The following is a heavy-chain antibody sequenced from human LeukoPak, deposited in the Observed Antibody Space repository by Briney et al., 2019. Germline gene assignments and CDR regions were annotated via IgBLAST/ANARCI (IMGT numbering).Heavy chain of an antibody. V-gene: IGHV4-39*07. Sequence: PSETLSLTCIVSGGSVSSSSYYWGWIRQPPGKGLEWIGSLYCGSTFHNPSLKSRVTISVDTSKNQFSLKLTSVTAADTAVYYCARARGHDAFDIWGQGTMVTVSS. CDR2: LYCGST. CDR1: GGSVSSSSYY. J-gene: IGHJ3*02. CDR3: ARARGHDAFDI.